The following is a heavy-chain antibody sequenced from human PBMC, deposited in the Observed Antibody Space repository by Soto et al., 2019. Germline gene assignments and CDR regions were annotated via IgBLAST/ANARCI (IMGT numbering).Heavy chain of an antibody. D-gene: IGHD7-27*01. CDR1: GDSISRSFW. CDR2: VFHTGDT. J-gene: IGHJ4*02. CDR3: ARKAWVRFDY. Sequence: PSETLSLTCAVSGDSISRSFWWTWVRQPPGKGLEWIGEVFHTGDTYFNPSLRSRVAMSVDKSTNEFSLKVTSVTAADTAIYYCARKAWVRFDYWGQGALVTVSS. V-gene: IGHV4-4*02.